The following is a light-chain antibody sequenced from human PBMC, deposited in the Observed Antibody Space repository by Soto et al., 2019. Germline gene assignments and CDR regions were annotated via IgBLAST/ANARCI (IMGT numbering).Light chain of an antibody. CDR1: QRVSSSS. CDR3: QQYSISST. Sequence: TQSPATLSLSPGERATLSCRASQRVSSSSLAWYQHKPGQSPRLLIFGVSSRATDIPDRFSGSGSGTDFTLTINRLEPEDFAVYFCQQYSISSTFGQGTKVDIK. V-gene: IGKV3-20*01. J-gene: IGKJ1*01. CDR2: GVS.